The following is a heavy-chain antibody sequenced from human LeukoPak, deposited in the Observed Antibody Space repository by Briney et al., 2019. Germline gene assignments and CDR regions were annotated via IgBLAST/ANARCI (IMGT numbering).Heavy chain of an antibody. CDR3: ARGLPSAFHDYYVDV. J-gene: IGHJ6*03. Sequence: GGSLRLSCAASGFTVSSNYMSWVRQAPGKGLEWVSVIYSGGSTYYADSVKGRFTISRDNSKNTLYLQMNSLRAEDTAVYYCARGLPSAFHDYYVDVWGKGTPVTVSS. CDR2: IYSGGST. V-gene: IGHV3-53*01. D-gene: IGHD3-3*02. CDR1: GFTVSSNY.